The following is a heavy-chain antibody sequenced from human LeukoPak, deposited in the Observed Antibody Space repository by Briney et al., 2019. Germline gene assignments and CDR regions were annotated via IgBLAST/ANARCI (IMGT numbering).Heavy chain of an antibody. J-gene: IGHJ4*02. CDR2: INQAGGDK. CDR1: GFIFTSYW. V-gene: IGHV3-7*01. CDR3: GRGDPDY. Sequence: GGSLRLSCEVSGFIFTSYWMNWVRQAPGKGLEWVANINQAGGDKYYADSERGRFTISRDNAKNSLYLQMNNLRAEDTAVYYCGRGDPDYWGQGTMVTVSS.